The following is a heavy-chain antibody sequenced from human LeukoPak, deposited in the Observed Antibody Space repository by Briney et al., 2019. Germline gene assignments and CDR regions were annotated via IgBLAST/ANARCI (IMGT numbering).Heavy chain of an antibody. V-gene: IGHV3-23*01. CDR1: GFSFRRHS. Sequence: GGSLRLSCIASGFSFRRHSMTWVRQAPGKGLDWVSTISPRSDFTFYADSVKGRFTVSRDNSRNTLYLHMSTLRAEDTAVYYCSAQPESLAGAMYSWGQGALVTVSS. J-gene: IGHJ4*02. D-gene: IGHD6-19*01. CDR3: SAQPESLAGAMYS. CDR2: ISPRSDFT.